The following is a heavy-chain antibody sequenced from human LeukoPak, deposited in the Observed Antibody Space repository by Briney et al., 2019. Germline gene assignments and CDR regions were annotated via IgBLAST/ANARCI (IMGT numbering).Heavy chain of an antibody. J-gene: IGHJ4*02. Sequence: GGSLRLSCAASGFTFTSYVMSWVRQTPGKGLEWVSSFSGSGDGTYYAHSVKGRFTISRDNSKKTLDLHMDSLRAEDTAVYYCAKERLGGNYGEYAFDYWGQGTMVAGSS. CDR2: FSGSGDGT. CDR1: GFTFTSYV. D-gene: IGHD4-17*01. CDR3: AKERLGGNYGEYAFDY. V-gene: IGHV3-23*01.